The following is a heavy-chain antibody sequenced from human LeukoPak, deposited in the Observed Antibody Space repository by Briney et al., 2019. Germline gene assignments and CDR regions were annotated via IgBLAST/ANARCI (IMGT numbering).Heavy chain of an antibody. V-gene: IGHV3-11*01. CDR1: GFTFSDYY. CDR3: ARGTSTCLGTFDP. Sequence: GGSLRLSCAASGFTFSDYYMSWFRQAPGKGLEWVTYISSSGSTIYYADSVKGRFTISRDNARNSLDLQMNSLRAEDTAVYYCARGTSTCLGTFDPWGQGTLVTVSS. CDR2: ISSSGSTI. D-gene: IGHD1-1*01. J-gene: IGHJ5*02.